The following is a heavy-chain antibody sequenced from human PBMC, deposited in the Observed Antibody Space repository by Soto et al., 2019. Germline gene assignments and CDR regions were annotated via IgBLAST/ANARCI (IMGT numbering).Heavy chain of an antibody. CDR2: ISWSSVTI. CDR3: ARDHDEDFGYDLHYFDY. Sequence: EVQLVESGGGLVEPGRSLRLSCAASGFTFDDYAMHWVRQVPGKGLEWVAGISWSSVTIGYADSVKRRFTISRDNAKNSLYLQMYSLRPDDTDFYSCARDHDEDFGYDLHYFDYWGQGTLVTVSA. J-gene: IGHJ4*02. CDR1: GFTFDDYA. V-gene: IGHV3-9*01. D-gene: IGHD5-12*01.